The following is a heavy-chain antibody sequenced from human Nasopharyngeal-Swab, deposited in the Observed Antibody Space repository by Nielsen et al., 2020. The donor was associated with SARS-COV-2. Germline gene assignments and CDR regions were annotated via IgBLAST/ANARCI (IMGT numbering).Heavy chain of an antibody. CDR3: ARAGGGYSGYVGY. Sequence: GGSLRLSCAASGFTFSSYSMNWVRQAPGKGLEWVSYISSSSSTIYYADSVKGRFTISRDNAKNSLYLQMNSLRAEDTAVYYCARAGGGYSGYVGYWGQGTLVTVSS. D-gene: IGHD5-12*01. CDR2: ISSSSSTI. J-gene: IGHJ4*02. V-gene: IGHV3-48*04. CDR1: GFTFSSYS.